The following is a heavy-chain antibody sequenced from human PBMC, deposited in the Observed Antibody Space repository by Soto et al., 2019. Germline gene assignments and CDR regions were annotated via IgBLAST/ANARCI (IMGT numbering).Heavy chain of an antibody. J-gene: IGHJ4*02. CDR2: ISGSGGST. CDR3: AKGGGYDILTGYPDY. CDR1: GFTFSSYA. Sequence: EVQLLESGGGLVQPGGSLRLSCAASGFTFSSYAMSWVRQAPGKGLEWVSAISGSGGSTYYADAVKGRFTISRDNSKNSLYLRMNSLRAEDTAVYYCAKGGGYDILTGYPDYWGQGTLVTVSS. V-gene: IGHV3-23*01. D-gene: IGHD3-9*01.